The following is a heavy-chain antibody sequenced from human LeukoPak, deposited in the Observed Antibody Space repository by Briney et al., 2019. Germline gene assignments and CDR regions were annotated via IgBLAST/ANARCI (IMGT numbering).Heavy chain of an antibody. J-gene: IGHJ4*02. CDR1: GGSISSSSYY. CDR3: AREEYSSSFFDY. V-gene: IGHV4-39*07. D-gene: IGHD6-6*01. CDR2: IYYSGST. Sequence: PSETQSLTCTVSGGSISSSSYYWGWIRQPPGKGLERIGGIYYSGSTYYNPSLKSRVTISVDTSKNQFSLKLSSVTGADTGVYYCAREEYSSSFFDYWGQGTLVTVSS.